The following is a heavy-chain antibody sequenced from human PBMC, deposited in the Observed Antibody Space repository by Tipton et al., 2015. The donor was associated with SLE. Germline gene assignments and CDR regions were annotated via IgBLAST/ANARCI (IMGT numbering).Heavy chain of an antibody. D-gene: IGHD2-15*01. CDR2: IYSGGST. Sequence: QLVQSGGGLVQPGGSLRLSCAASGFTVSSNYMSWVRQAPGKGLEWVSVIYSGGSTYYADSVKGRFTISRDNSKNTLYLQMNSLRAEGTAVYYCARVGYCSGGSCLYWYFDLWGRGTLVTVSS. CDR1: GFTVSSNY. V-gene: IGHV3-53*04. CDR3: ARVGYCSGGSCLYWYFDL. J-gene: IGHJ2*01.